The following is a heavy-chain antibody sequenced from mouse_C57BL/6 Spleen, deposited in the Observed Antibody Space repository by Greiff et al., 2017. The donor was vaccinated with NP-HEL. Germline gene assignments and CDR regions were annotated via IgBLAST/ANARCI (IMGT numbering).Heavy chain of an antibody. D-gene: IGHD1-1*01. Sequence: VHVKQSGAELVRPGASVKLSCTASGFNIKDYYMHWVKQRPEQGLEWIGRIDPEDGDTEYAPKFQGKATMTADTSSNTAYLQLSSLTSEDTAVYYCTTFITTVVPYYFDYWGRGTTLTVSS. CDR1: GFNIKDYY. CDR2: IDPEDGDT. V-gene: IGHV14-1*01. CDR3: TTFITTVVPYYFDY. J-gene: IGHJ2*01.